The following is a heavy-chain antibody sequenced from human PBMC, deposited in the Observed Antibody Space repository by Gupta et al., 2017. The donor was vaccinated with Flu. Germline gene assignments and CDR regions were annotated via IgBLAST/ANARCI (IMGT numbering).Heavy chain of an antibody. V-gene: IGHV3-21*01. D-gene: IGHD4-17*01. CDR3: AGEVLAGPTAYDY. CDR1: FKSDR. J-gene: IGHJ4*02. CDR2: ISGSGGYI. Sequence: FKSDRMNWVRQAPGKGLEWVSSISGSGGYIYYADSVKGRFTISRDNAKNSLYLQMNSLRAEDTAVYYCAGEVLAGPTAYDYWGQGTLVTVSS.